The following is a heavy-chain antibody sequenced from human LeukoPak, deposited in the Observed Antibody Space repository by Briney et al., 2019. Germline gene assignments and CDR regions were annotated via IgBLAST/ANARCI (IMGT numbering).Heavy chain of an antibody. Sequence: GGSLTLSCADSGFTFSSHTMNWVRQAPGKGLEWASSISSSSTYIYYADSVKGRFTISRDNAKNSLYLQMNSLRAEDTAVYYCAREFSVLGNFDYWGQGTLVTVSS. V-gene: IGHV3-21*01. CDR2: ISSSSTYI. D-gene: IGHD3-10*02. J-gene: IGHJ4*02. CDR3: AREFSVLGNFDY. CDR1: GFTFSSHT.